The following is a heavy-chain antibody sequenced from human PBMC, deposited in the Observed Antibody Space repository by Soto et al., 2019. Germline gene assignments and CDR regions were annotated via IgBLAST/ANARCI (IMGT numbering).Heavy chain of an antibody. CDR1: GGSISSYY. V-gene: IGHV4-59*01. Sequence: QVQLQESGPGLVKPSETLSLTCTVSGGSISSYYWSWIRQPPGKGLEWLGYIYYSGSTNYNPSVNRRVTISVDTSKTQFSLKRSAVTAADTDVYYCATFNVWSGIDDAFDIWGQGTMVTVSS. D-gene: IGHD3-3*01. CDR2: IYYSGST. J-gene: IGHJ3*02. CDR3: ATFNVWSGIDDAFDI.